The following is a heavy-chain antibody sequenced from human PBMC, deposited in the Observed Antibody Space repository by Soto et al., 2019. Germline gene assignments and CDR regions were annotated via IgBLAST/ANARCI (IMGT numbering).Heavy chain of an antibody. CDR1: GGSISSYY. D-gene: IGHD2-21*01. CDR3: ARLGNSDY. CDR2: IYSSGST. J-gene: IGHJ4*02. Sequence: SETLSLTCTVSGGSISSYYWSWIRQPPGKGLEWIGYIYSSGSTNYNPSLKSRVTMSVDTSKNQFSLKLSFVTAADTAVYYCARLGNSDYWGQGALVTVSS. V-gene: IGHV4-59*08.